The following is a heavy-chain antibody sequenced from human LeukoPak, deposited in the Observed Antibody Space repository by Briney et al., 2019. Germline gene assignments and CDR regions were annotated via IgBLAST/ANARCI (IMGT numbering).Heavy chain of an antibody. V-gene: IGHV3-30*02. CDR3: VKDNPLDY. D-gene: IGHD1-14*01. CDR2: IRYDGNNK. J-gene: IGHJ4*02. Sequence: GGSLRLSCGASGFTFSNCGMLWVRQAPGKGLDWVAFIRYDGNNKLYADSVKGRFTISRDNSKNTLYLHINSLRAEDRAVYYCVKDNPLDYWGQGTLVIVSS. CDR1: GFTFSNCG.